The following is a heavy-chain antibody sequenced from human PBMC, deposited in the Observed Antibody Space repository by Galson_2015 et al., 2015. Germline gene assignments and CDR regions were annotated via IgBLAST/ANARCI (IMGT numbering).Heavy chain of an antibody. J-gene: IGHJ6*03. Sequence: CAISGDSVSSNSAAWNWIRQSPSRGLEWLGRTYYRSKWYNDYAVSVKSRITINPDTSKNQFSLKLSSVTAADTAVYYCARRVYCSSTSCSKAYYYYYYMDVWGKGTTVTVSS. D-gene: IGHD2-2*01. CDR1: GDSVSSNSAA. CDR3: ARRVYCSSTSCSKAYYYYYYMDV. CDR2: TYYRSKWYN. V-gene: IGHV6-1*01.